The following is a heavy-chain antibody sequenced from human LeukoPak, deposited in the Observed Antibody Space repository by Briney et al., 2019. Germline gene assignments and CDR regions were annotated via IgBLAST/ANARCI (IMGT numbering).Heavy chain of an antibody. Sequence: GGSLRLSCTASGFTFSSYGMHWVRQAPGKGLEWVAFIRYDGSNKYYADSVKGRFTISRDNSKNTLYLQMNSLRAEDTAVYYCAKVADYYDSSGSGSAFDIWGQGTMVTVSS. V-gene: IGHV3-30*02. CDR2: IRYDGSNK. CDR1: GFTFSSYG. J-gene: IGHJ3*02. CDR3: AKVADYYDSSGSGSAFDI. D-gene: IGHD3-22*01.